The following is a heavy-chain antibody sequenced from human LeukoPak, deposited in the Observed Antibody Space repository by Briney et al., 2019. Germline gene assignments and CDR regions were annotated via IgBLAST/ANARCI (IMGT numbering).Heavy chain of an antibody. CDR3: ARTGRDGYLNYWYFDL. D-gene: IGHD5-24*01. CDR2: IDWDDDK. CDR1: GFSLSTSGMR. Sequence: SGPTLVHPTQTLTLTCTFSGFSLSTSGMRVSWIRQPPGKALEWLSLIDWDDDKFYSTSLKTRLTISKDTSKNQVVLTMTNMDPVDTATYYCARTGRDGYLNYWYFDLWGRGTLVTVSS. V-gene: IGHV2-70*04. J-gene: IGHJ2*01.